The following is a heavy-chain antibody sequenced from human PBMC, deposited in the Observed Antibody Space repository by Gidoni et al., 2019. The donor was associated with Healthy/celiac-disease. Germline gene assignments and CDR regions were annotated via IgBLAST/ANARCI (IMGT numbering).Heavy chain of an antibody. CDR2: IIPILGIA. Sequence: QVQLVQSGAEVKKPGPSVKLSCKASGGTFSSSTFSWVRQATGQGLEWMGRIIPILGIANYEQKFQGRVTITADKATSTAYMELSSLRSEDTAVYYGARSGLIAARPYNWFDPWGQGTLVTVSS. J-gene: IGHJ5*02. CDR1: GGTFSSST. V-gene: IGHV1-69*02. D-gene: IGHD6-6*01. CDR3: ARSGLIAARPYNWFDP.